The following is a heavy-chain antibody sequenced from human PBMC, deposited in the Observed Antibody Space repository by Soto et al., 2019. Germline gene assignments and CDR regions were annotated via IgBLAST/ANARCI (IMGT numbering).Heavy chain of an antibody. CDR3: ARGQTVGRTVGAFAI. V-gene: IGHV5-51*01. Sequence: PGESLKISCKGSGYSFSTYYIGWVRQMPGKGLECMGIIYPGDSDTRYSPSFQGQVLISVDKAISTAYLHWGSLESSDTAVYYCARGQTVGRTVGAFAIWGQGTVVTVSS. CDR2: IYPGDSDT. J-gene: IGHJ3*02. CDR1: GYSFSTYY. D-gene: IGHD1-26*01.